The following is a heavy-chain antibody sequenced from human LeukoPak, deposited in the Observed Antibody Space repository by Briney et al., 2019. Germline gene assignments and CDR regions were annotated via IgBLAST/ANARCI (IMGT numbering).Heavy chain of an antibody. CDR2: IYYSGST. J-gene: IGHJ4*02. CDR1: GGSISSSSYY. CDR3: ARVTAYDGSGYYKYYFDY. V-gene: IGHV4-39*01. D-gene: IGHD3-22*01. Sequence: PSETLSLTCTVSGGSISSSSYYWGWIRQPPGKGLEWIGSIYYSGSTYYDPSLKSRVTISVDTSKNQFSLKLSSVTAADTAVYYCARVTAYDGSGYYKYYFDYWGQGILVTVSS.